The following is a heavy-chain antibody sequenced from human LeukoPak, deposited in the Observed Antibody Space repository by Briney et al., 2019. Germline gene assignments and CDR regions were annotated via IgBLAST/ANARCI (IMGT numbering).Heavy chain of an antibody. CDR2: IMGDGSNT. CDR3: ARDRSASHDY. J-gene: IGHJ4*02. V-gene: IGHV3-74*01. CDR1: GFTFSSYS. Sequence: PGGSLRLSCAASGFTFSSYSMHWVRQAPGKGLVWVSRIMGDGSNTVYADSVKGRFTVSRDNAKNTLYLQMNSLRAEDTAVYYCARDRSASHDYWGRGTLVTVPS.